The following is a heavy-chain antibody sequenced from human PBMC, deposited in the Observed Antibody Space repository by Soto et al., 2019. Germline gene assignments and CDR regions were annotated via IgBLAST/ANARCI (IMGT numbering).Heavy chain of an antibody. J-gene: IGHJ4*02. CDR2: INHSGST. CDR1: GGAFSGYY. CDR3: ARLACSSTRCFTYFDY. Sequence: SETLSLTCAVYGGAFSGYYWSWIRQPPGKGLEWIGEINHSGSTNYNPSLQSRVTISVDTSKNQFSLKLSSVTAADTAVYYCARLACSSTRCFTYFDYWGQGALVTVSS. D-gene: IGHD2-2*02. V-gene: IGHV4-34*01.